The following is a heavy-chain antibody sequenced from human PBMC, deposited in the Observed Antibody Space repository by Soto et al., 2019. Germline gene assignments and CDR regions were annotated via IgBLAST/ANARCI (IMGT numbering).Heavy chain of an antibody. D-gene: IGHD3-10*01. CDR2: IWDDGSNK. V-gene: IGHV3-33*01. J-gene: IGHJ6*03. Sequence: QVQMVESGGGVVQPGRSLRLSCAASGFTFSSYGMHWVRQAPGKGLEWVAVIWDDGSNKYYADSVKGRFTISRDNSDNTLYLQMNSLRAEDMAVYYCARDGRYYFGSGSRMRYYYMDVWGKGTTVTVSS. CDR3: ARDGRYYFGSGSRMRYYYMDV. CDR1: GFTFSSYG.